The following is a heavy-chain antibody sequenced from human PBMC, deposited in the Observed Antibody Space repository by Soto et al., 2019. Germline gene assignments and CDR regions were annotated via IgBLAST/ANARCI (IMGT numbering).Heavy chain of an antibody. CDR1: GYTFSGYY. Sequence: ASVKVSCKASGYTFSGYYMHWVRQAPGQGLEWMGWINPKSGGASYAQKFQGRVTMTRDTSISTAYMELSRLRSDDTAVYYCAREAERRDRPVDYWGQGTLVTVSS. J-gene: IGHJ4*02. CDR3: AREAERRDRPVDY. D-gene: IGHD6-6*01. V-gene: IGHV1-2*02. CDR2: INPKSGGA.